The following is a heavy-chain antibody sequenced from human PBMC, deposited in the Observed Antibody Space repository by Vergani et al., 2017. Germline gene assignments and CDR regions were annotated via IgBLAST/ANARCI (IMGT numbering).Heavy chain of an antibody. CDR3: ARDTLNAIDY. CDR1: GGSISSSDYY. V-gene: IGHV4-39*07. J-gene: IGHJ4*02. Sequence: QLQLQESGPGLVKPSETLSLTCTVSGGSISSSDYYWGWLRQPPGKGLVWIGSIFYSGSTYYNPSLKSRVTISVDTSKNQFSLKLSSVTAADTAVYYCARDTLNAIDYWGQGTLVTVSS. D-gene: IGHD2-15*01. CDR2: IFYSGST.